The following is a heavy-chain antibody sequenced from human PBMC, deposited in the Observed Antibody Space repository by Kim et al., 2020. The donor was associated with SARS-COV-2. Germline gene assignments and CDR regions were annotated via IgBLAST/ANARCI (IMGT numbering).Heavy chain of an antibody. V-gene: IGHV3-7*01. CDR1: GFTFSSYW. CDR2: IKQDGSEK. CDR3: ARGYLYYYDSSGQSEVDY. Sequence: GGSLRLSCAASGFTFSSYWMSWVRQAPGKGLEWVANIKQDGSEKYYVDSVKGRFTISRDNAKNSLYLQMNSLRAEDTAVYYCARGYLYYYDSSGQSEVDYWGQGTLVTVSS. D-gene: IGHD3-22*01. J-gene: IGHJ4*02.